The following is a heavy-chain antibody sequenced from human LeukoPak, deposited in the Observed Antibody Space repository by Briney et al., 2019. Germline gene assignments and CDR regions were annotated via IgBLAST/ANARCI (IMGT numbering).Heavy chain of an antibody. CDR3: GRWGIEAAIDY. J-gene: IGHJ4*02. CDR2: INPDGSET. D-gene: IGHD2-2*01. CDR1: GFTFGPYW. Sequence: PGGSLRLSCATFGFTFGPYWMNWVRQAPGKGLEWVANINPDGSETYYLDSVKGRFTIARDNVKNSLYLLMDSLRADDTAAYYCGRWGIEAAIDYWGQGTLVTVSS. V-gene: IGHV3-7*01.